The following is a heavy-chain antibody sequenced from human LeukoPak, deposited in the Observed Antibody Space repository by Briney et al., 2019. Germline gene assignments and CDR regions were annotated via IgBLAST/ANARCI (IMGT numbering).Heavy chain of an antibody. CDR1: GFTFSDYY. V-gene: IGHV3-11*06. J-gene: IGHJ1*01. D-gene: IGHD4-17*01. CDR2: ISSSSSYT. CDR3: ASYSTVTLFQH. Sequence: GGPLRLPCAASGFTFSDYYMSWIRQAPGKGLEGVSYISSSSSYTNYADSVKGRFTISRDNAKNSLYLQMNSLRAEDTAVYYCASYSTVTLFQHWGQGTLVTVSS.